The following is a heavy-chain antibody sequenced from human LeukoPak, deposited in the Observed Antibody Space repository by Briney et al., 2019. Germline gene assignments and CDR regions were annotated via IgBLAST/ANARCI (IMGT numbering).Heavy chain of an antibody. D-gene: IGHD4-11*01. CDR1: GGTFSSYA. J-gene: IGHJ4*02. Sequence: ASVKVSCKASGGTFSSYAISWVRQAPGQGLEWMGGIIPIFGTANYAQKFQGRVTITTDESTSTAYMELSSLRSEDTAVYYCASMASTVTTFPPSFDYWGQGTLVTVSS. CDR2: IIPIFGTA. V-gene: IGHV1-69*05. CDR3: ASMASTVTTFPPSFDY.